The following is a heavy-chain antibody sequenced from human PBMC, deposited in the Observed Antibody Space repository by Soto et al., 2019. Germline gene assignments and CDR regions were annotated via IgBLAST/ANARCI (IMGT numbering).Heavy chain of an antibody. V-gene: IGHV1-18*01. CDR3: ARDGDDYGDYFDY. CDR1: GDTFTSYG. J-gene: IGHJ4*02. CDR2: ISAYNGNT. Sequence: GASVKVACKASGDTFTSYGIAGVRQAPGQGLEWMGWISAYNGNTNYAQKLQGRVTMTTDTSTSTAYMELRSLRSDDTAVYYCARDGDDYGDYFDYWGQGTLVTVSS. D-gene: IGHD4-17*01.